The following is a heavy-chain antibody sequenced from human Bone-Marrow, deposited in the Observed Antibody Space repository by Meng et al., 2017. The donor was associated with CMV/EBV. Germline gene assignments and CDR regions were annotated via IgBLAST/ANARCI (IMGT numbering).Heavy chain of an antibody. J-gene: IGHJ6*02. V-gene: IGHV1-69*10. D-gene: IGHD4-23*01. Sequence: SVKVSCKASGGTFSSYAISWVRQAPGQGLEWMGGIIPILGIANYAQKFQGRVTMTRNTSISTAYMELSSLRSEDTAVYYCARGAGGGNLSYYYYGMDVWGQGTTVTVSS. CDR1: GGTFSSYA. CDR3: ARGAGGGNLSYYYYGMDV. CDR2: IIPILGIA.